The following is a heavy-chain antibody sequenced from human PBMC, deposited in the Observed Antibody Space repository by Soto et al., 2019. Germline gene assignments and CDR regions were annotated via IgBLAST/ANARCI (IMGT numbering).Heavy chain of an antibody. D-gene: IGHD5-12*01. J-gene: IGHJ5*02. Sequence: SETLSLTCTVSGASISDQFWSWIRQPAGKGLEYIGRIYPTGSTIYNPSLKSRVTMSVDTSKNQFSLKLGSVTAADTAVYYCARKGYDGGWFDPWGQGALVTVSS. V-gene: IGHV4-4*07. CDR1: GASISDQF. CDR3: ARKGYDGGWFDP. CDR2: IYPTGST.